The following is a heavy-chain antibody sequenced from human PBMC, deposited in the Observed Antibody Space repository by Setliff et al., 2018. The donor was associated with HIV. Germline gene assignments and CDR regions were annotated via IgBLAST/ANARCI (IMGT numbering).Heavy chain of an antibody. CDR1: GGSISSYY. CDR2: IYTSGST. D-gene: IGHD3-16*02. Sequence: SETLSLTCTVSGGSISSYYWSWIRQPAGKGLEWIGRIYTSGSTNYNPSLKSRVTMAVDTSKNQFSLKLSSVTAADTAVYYCARDSRLSYRKIHDAFDIWGQGTMVTVSS. V-gene: IGHV4-4*07. J-gene: IGHJ3*02. CDR3: ARDSRLSYRKIHDAFDI.